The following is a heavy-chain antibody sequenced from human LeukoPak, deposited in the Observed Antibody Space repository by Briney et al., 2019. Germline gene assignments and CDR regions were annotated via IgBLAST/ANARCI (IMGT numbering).Heavy chain of an antibody. D-gene: IGHD3/OR15-3a*01. CDR3: ARALSWTTESYYYMDV. V-gene: IGHV1-8*01. Sequence: GASVTVSFKASGYTFTNYDMNWVRQATGQGLEWLGWMNPNSGNTGYAQNFQGRVTMTMNTSITTAYMELSSLRSEDTAVYYCARALSWTTESYYYMDVWGKGTTVTVSS. CDR2: MNPNSGNT. CDR1: GYTFTNYD. J-gene: IGHJ6*03.